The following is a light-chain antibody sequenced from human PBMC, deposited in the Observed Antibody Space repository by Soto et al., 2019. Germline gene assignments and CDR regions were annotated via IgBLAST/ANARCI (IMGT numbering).Light chain of an antibody. V-gene: IGLV2-14*01. CDR1: SSDVGGYNY. Sequence: QDVLTQPASVSGSLGQSITISCTGTSSDVGGYNYVSWYQQHPGKAPKLMIYEVSNRPSGVSNRFSGSKSGNTASLTISGLQAEDEADYYCSSYTSSSAYVFGTGTKVTVL. CDR2: EVS. J-gene: IGLJ1*01. CDR3: SSYTSSSAYV.